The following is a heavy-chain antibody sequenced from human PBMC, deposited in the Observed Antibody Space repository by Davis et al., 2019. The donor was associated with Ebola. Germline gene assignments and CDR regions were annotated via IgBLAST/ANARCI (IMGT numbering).Heavy chain of an antibody. CDR2: INPNSGGT. CDR1: GYTFTGYY. Sequence: ASVKVSCKASGYTFTGYYMHWVRQAPGQGLEWMGWINPNSGGTNYAQKFQGRVTMTRDTSISTAYMELSRLRSDDTAVYYCARANWNDPRDYYYYGMDVWGQGTTVTVSS. D-gene: IGHD1-20*01. J-gene: IGHJ6*02. V-gene: IGHV1-2*02. CDR3: ARANWNDPRDYYYYGMDV.